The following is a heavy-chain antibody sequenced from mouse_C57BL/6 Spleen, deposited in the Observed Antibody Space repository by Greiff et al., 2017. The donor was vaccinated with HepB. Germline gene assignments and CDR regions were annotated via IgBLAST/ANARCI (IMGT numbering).Heavy chain of an antibody. Sequence: EVQLVESGAELVRPGASVKSSCTASGFNIKDYYMHWVKQSPEQGLEWIGRIDPEDGDTEYAPKFQGKATMTADTSSNTAYLQLSSLTSEDTAVYYCTPIYYYGSSWDYWGQGTTLTVSS. CDR1: GFNIKDYY. V-gene: IGHV14-1*01. CDR2: IDPEDGDT. D-gene: IGHD1-1*01. J-gene: IGHJ2*01. CDR3: TPIYYYGSSWDY.